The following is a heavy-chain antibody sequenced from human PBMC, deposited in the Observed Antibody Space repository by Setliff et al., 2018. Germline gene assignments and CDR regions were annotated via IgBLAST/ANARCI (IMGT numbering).Heavy chain of an antibody. J-gene: IGHJ5*02. CDR3: ALEEYTSRWTKRFDP. Sequence: SVKVSCKASGGTFSSYAISWVRQAPGQGLEWMGGIIPIFGTANYAQKFQGRVTSTAEESTTTAYMELRSLRSDDTAVYYCALEEYTSRWTKRFDPWGQGTPVTSPQ. D-gene: IGHD6-13*01. V-gene: IGHV1-69*13. CDR1: GGTFSSYA. CDR2: IIPIFGTA.